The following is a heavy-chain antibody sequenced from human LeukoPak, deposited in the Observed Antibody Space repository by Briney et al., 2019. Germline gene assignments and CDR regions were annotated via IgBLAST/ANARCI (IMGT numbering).Heavy chain of an antibody. CDR3: ARHAGYCSSTSCYSGSWNYYYYYMDV. CDR2: IYHSGST. CDR1: GYSISSGYY. V-gene: IGHV4-38-2*01. D-gene: IGHD2-2*02. J-gene: IGHJ6*03. Sequence: PSETLSLTCAVSGYSISSGYYWGWIRQPPGKGLEWIGSIYHSGSTYYNPSLKSRVTISVDTSKKQFSLKLSSVTAADTAVYYCARHAGYCSSTSCYSGSWNYYYYYMDVWGKGTTVTVSS.